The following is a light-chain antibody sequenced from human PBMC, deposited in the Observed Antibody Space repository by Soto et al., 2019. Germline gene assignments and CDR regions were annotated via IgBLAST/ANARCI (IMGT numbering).Light chain of an antibody. CDR3: TSFTNSYTWV. Sequence: QSAPTQPASVSGSPGQSITISCTGTSSDVGGYNYVSWFQQHPGKVPKLIIYEVSHRPSGVSDRFSGSKSGSTASLTISGLQTEDEADYYCTSFTNSYTWVFGGGTKLTVL. J-gene: IGLJ3*02. CDR1: SSDVGGYNY. CDR2: EVS. V-gene: IGLV2-14*01.